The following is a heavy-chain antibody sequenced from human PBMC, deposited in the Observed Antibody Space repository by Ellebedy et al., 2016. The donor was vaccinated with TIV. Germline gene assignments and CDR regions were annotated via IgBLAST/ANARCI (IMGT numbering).Heavy chain of an antibody. J-gene: IGHJ4*02. V-gene: IGHV3-7*01. D-gene: IGHD4-17*01. Sequence: GESLKISCAASGFTFSSDWMSWVRQAPGKGLEWVANIKQDGSEKYYLDSVKGRFTISRDNAKNSLYLQMNSLRAEDTAVYYCARTRRDYGDYVYDYWGQGTLVTVSS. CDR1: GFTFSSDW. CDR3: ARTRRDYGDYVYDY. CDR2: IKQDGSEK.